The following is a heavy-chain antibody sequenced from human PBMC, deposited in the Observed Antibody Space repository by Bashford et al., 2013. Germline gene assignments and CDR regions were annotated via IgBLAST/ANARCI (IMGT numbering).Heavy chain of an antibody. CDR2: IYHSGST. Sequence: SETLSLTCAVSGGSISSGGYSWSWIRQPPGKGLEWIGYIYHSGSTYYNPSLKSRVTISVDRSKNQFSLKLSSVTAADTAVYYCARGRAAAGLVFDYWGQGTLVTVSS. CDR1: GGSISSGGYS. J-gene: IGHJ4*02. D-gene: IGHD6-13*01. V-gene: IGHV4-30-2*01. CDR3: ARGRAAAGLVFDY.